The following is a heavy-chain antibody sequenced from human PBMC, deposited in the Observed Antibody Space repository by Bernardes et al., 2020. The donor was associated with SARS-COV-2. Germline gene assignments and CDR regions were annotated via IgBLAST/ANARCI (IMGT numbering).Heavy chain of an antibody. D-gene: IGHD3-22*01. CDR2: ISSGGFT. J-gene: IGHJ2*01. V-gene: IGHV4-39*01. CDR1: GDSVSSSSDF. Sequence: SETLSPTGTVSGDSVSSSSDFWGGIRQPPGMGLEWIGSISSGGFTYYNPSLQSPATISVDTSKNQFSLQLTSVTAADTAMYYCASTPVTMILVVITYYYFDLWGRGTLVTVSS. CDR3: ASTPVTMILVVITYYYFDL.